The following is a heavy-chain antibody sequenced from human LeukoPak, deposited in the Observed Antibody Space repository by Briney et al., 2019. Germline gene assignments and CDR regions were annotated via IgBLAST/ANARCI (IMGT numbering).Heavy chain of an antibody. Sequence: SQTLSLTCAVSGGSISSGGYSWSWLRQPPGTGLEWIGYIYHSGSTYYNPSLKSRVTISVDRSKNQFSLKLSSVTAADTAVYYCARKLRYFDYWGQGTLVTVSS. D-gene: IGHD3-9*01. CDR3: ARKLRYFDY. J-gene: IGHJ4*02. CDR2: IYHSGST. CDR1: GGSISSGGYS. V-gene: IGHV4-30-2*01.